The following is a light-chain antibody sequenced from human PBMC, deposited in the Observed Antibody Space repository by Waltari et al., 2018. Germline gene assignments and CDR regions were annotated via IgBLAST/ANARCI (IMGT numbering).Light chain of an antibody. CDR3: SSYTSSSTVV. CDR1: SSDIGVYNF. Sequence: QSALTQPASVTGSPGQSVTISCTGTSSDIGVYNFVSWYQRHPGKAPKLMIYDVTNRPSGVSDRFSASKSGNTASLTISGLQAEDEGDYYCSSYTSSSTVVFGGGTKLTVL. J-gene: IGLJ2*01. V-gene: IGLV2-14*03. CDR2: DVT.